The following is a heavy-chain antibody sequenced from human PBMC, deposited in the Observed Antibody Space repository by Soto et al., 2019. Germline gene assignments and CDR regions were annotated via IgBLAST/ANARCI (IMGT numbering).Heavy chain of an antibody. J-gene: IGHJ6*02. V-gene: IGHV1-46*01. Sequence: ASVKVSCKASGYTFTSYYMHWVRQAPGQGLEWMGIINPSGGSTSYAQKFQGRVTMTRDTSTSTVYMELSSLRSEDTAVYYCASANYDILTGYYYYGMDVWGQGTTVTVSS. CDR3: ASANYDILTGYYYYGMDV. D-gene: IGHD3-9*01. CDR2: INPSGGST. CDR1: GYTFTSYY.